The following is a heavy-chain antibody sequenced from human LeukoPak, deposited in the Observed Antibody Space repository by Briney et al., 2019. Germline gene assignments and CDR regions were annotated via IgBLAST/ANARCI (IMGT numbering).Heavy chain of an antibody. D-gene: IGHD6-25*01. Sequence: SETLSLTCTVSGGSISRGGYYWSWIRQHPGKGLEWIGYIYYSGSTYYNPSLKSRVTISVDTSNNQFSLKLNSVTAADTAVYYCARAPTSRGDNWFDPWGQGTLVTVSS. CDR3: ARAPTSRGDNWFDP. CDR2: IYYSGST. CDR1: GGSISRGGYY. J-gene: IGHJ5*02. V-gene: IGHV4-31*03.